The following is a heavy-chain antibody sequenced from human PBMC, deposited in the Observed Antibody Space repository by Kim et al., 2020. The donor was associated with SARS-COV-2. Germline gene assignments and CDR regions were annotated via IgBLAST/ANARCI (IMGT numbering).Heavy chain of an antibody. Sequence: KYCADSVKGRFTISRDNSKNTLYLQMNSRRAEDTAVYYCAKRRQNYYFDYWGQGTLVTVSS. J-gene: IGHJ4*02. CDR3: AKRRQNYYFDY. D-gene: IGHD1-7*01. V-gene: IGHV3-23*01. CDR2: K.